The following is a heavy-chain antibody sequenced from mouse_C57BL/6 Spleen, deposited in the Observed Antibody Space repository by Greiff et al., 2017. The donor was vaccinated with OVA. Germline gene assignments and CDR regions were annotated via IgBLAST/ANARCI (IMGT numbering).Heavy chain of an antibody. CDR3: ARRWDGPFDY. D-gene: IGHD4-1*01. CDR2: IYPGDGDT. Sequence: QVQLKESGAELVKPGASVKISCKASGYAFSSYWMNWVKQRPGKGLEWIGQIYPGDGDTNYNGKFKGKATLTADKSSSTAYMQLSSLTSEDSAVYFCARRWDGPFDYWGQGTTLTVSS. V-gene: IGHV1-80*01. CDR1: GYAFSSYW. J-gene: IGHJ2*01.